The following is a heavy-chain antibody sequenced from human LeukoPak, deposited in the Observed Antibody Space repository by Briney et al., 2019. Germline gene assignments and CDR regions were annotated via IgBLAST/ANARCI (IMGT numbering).Heavy chain of an antibody. Sequence: SETLSLTCTVSGGSIRSYYWSWVRQPPGKGLEYIGHIYYTGSTDHNPSLKSRVTMSLDTSKNQFSLKLSSVTAADTAVYSCARFSAHQLRSGYYYYMDVWGKGTTVTVSS. CDR3: ARFSAHQLRSGYYYYMDV. CDR2: IYYTGST. J-gene: IGHJ6*03. CDR1: GGSIRSYY. D-gene: IGHD2-2*01. V-gene: IGHV4-59*01.